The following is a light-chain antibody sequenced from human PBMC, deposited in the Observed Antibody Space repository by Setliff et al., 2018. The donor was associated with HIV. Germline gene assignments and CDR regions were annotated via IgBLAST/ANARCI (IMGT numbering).Light chain of an antibody. CDR3: SSYTSSSTYV. J-gene: IGLJ1*01. Sequence: QSALTQPASVSGSPGQSITISCTGTSSDVGAYSYVSWYQQHPGKAPKLMIYDVSKRPSGVSNRFSGSKSGNTASLTISGLQAEDEADYYCSSYTSSSTYVFGTGTKGTVL. CDR1: SSDVGAYSY. V-gene: IGLV2-14*01. CDR2: DVS.